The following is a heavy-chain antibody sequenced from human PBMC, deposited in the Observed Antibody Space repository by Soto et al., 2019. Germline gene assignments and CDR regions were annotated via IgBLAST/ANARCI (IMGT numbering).Heavy chain of an antibody. CDR1: GFSVSSNY. Sequence: PGGSLRLSCAASGFSVSSNYMSWVRQAPGKGLEWVSVIYSTGSKYYADSVKGRFIISRDNSKNTLYLEMNNLGAEDTAVYYCARSVVVVTRTFNWYFDLWGRGTLVTASS. V-gene: IGHV3-53*01. CDR3: ARSVVVVTRTFNWYFDL. CDR2: IYSTGSK. J-gene: IGHJ2*01. D-gene: IGHD3-22*01.